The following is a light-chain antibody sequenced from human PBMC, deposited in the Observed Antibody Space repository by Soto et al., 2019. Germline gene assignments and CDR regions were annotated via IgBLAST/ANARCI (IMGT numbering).Light chain of an antibody. Sequence: ELVLAQSPGTLSLSPGERATLSCRASQSVSSSYLAWYQLKPGQAPRLLIYGASSRATGIPDRFSGSGSGTDFTLTISRLEPEDFAVYYCQQYGTSPVTFGQGTKVDIK. CDR3: QQYGTSPVT. CDR1: QSVSSSY. J-gene: IGKJ1*01. V-gene: IGKV3-20*01. CDR2: GAS.